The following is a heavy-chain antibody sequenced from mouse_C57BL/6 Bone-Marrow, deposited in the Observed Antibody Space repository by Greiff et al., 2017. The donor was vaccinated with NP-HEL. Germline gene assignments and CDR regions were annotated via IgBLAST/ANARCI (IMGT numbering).Heavy chain of an antibody. CDR1: GFTFSDYY. Sequence: EVKLVESEGGLVQPGSSMKLSCTASGFTFSDYYMAWVRQVPEKGLEWVANINYDGSSTYYLDSLKSRFIISRDNAKNILYLQMSSLKSEDTATYYCARARGWGYFDYWGQGTTLTVSS. V-gene: IGHV5-16*01. CDR2: INYDGSST. D-gene: IGHD3-3*01. CDR3: ARARGWGYFDY. J-gene: IGHJ2*01.